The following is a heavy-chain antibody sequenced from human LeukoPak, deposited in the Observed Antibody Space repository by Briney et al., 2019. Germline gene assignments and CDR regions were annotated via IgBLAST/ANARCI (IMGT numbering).Heavy chain of an antibody. D-gene: IGHD3-9*01. CDR2: INTNTGNP. V-gene: IGHV7-4-1*02. Sequence: VASVKVSCKASGGTFSSYAISWVRQAPGQGLEWMGWINTNTGNPTYAQGFTGRFVFSLDTSVSTAYLQISSLKAEDTAVYYCARDPRLALRAFDIWGQGTMVTVSS. CDR1: GGTFSSYA. J-gene: IGHJ3*02. CDR3: ARDPRLALRAFDI.